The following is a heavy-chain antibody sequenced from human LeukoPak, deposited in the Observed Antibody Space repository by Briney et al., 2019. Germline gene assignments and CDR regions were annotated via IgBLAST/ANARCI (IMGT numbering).Heavy chain of an antibody. CDR3: ARVVDGYNYGDRDY. CDR2: INSDGSST. V-gene: IGHV3-74*01. J-gene: IGHJ4*02. D-gene: IGHD5-24*01. Sequence: GRSLRLSCAASGFTFSSYWMHWVRQAPGKGLVWVSRINSDGSSTSYADSVKGRFTISRDNAKNTLYLQMNSLRAEDTAVYYCARVVDGYNYGDRDYWGQGTLVTVSS. CDR1: GFTFSSYW.